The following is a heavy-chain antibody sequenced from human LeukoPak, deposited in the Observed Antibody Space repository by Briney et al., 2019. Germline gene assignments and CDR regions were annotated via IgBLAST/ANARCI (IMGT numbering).Heavy chain of an antibody. J-gene: IGHJ4*02. V-gene: IGHV4-59*01. Sequence: PSETLSLTCTVSGGSISSYYWSWLRQPPGEGLEWIGHIYYSGSTNYNPSLKSRVTISVDTSKNQFSLKLSSVTAADTAVYYCARFSGSYSFDYWGQGTLVTVSS. CDR1: GGSISSYY. CDR3: ARFSGSYSFDY. CDR2: IYYSGST. D-gene: IGHD1-26*01.